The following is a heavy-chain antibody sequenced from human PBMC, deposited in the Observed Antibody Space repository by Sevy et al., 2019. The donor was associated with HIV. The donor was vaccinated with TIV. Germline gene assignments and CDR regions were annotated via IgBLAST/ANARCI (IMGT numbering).Heavy chain of an antibody. CDR1: GFTFSDYY. V-gene: IGHV3-11*01. CDR3: ARVVNYYDRGPSDY. J-gene: IGHJ4*02. CDR2: ISSSGNTI. Sequence: GGSLRLSCAASGFTFSDYYMNWIRQAPGKGLEWVSYISSSGNTIYYADSVKGRLTISRDNATNSLYLQMNSLRAEDTAVYYCARVVNYYDRGPSDYWGQGTLVTVSS. D-gene: IGHD3-22*01.